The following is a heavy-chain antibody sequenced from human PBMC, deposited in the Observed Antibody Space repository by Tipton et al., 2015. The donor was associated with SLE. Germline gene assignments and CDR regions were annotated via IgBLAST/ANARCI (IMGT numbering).Heavy chain of an antibody. V-gene: IGHV1-18*01. D-gene: IGHD1-26*01. Sequence: QVQLVQSGPEVKKPGASVQVSCEASHHTAISWLRHAPGQGLEWVGWISPSNGDTNYAQKFQGRVTMTTDTSTSTAYMELRSLRSDDTAVYYCARLTGSYCFDYWGQGTLVTVSS. J-gene: IGHJ4*02. CDR2: ISPSNGDT. CDR1: HHTA. CDR3: ARLTGSYCFDY.